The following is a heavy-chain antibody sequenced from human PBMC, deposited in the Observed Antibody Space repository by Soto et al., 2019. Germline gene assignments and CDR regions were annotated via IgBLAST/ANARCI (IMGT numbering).Heavy chain of an antibody. J-gene: IGHJ3*02. CDR3: ASRDYNDAFDI. CDR1: GVSISTYY. CDR2: VFYSGNT. Sequence: QVQLQESGPGLVKPSETLSLTCTVSGVSISTYYWTWIRQPPGKGLEWIGQVFYSGNTNYNPSLKGRVTISVDASRNQFSLRLSSVTAADTAMYYCASRDYNDAFDIWGQGTLVTVSS. V-gene: IGHV4-59*01. D-gene: IGHD4-4*01.